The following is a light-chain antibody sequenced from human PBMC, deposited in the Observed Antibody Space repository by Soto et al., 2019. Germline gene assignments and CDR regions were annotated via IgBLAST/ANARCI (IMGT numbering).Light chain of an antibody. CDR2: DDS. Sequence: SYELTQPPSVSVSPGQTASMTCSGDKLGGKYVCWYQQKPGQSPVLVIYDDSKRPSGIPERFSGSNSGNTATLTMSGTQAMDEADYYCQAWDSSVVFGGGTKLTV. V-gene: IGLV3-1*01. CDR1: KLGGKY. J-gene: IGLJ2*01. CDR3: QAWDSSVV.